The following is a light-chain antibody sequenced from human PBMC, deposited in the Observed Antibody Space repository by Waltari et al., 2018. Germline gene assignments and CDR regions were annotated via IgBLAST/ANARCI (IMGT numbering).Light chain of an antibody. J-gene: IGLJ1*01. V-gene: IGLV3-21*02. Sequence: SYELTQPPSLSVAPGQTASITCDGDKLGSKKVHWYQHKPGQAPGLVVYDDGDRPSGIPERFSGSNSGNTAALTISRVDAGDEAEYYCQVWDSGSDHYVFGTVTKVTVL. CDR1: KLGSKK. CDR3: QVWDSGSDHYV. CDR2: DDG.